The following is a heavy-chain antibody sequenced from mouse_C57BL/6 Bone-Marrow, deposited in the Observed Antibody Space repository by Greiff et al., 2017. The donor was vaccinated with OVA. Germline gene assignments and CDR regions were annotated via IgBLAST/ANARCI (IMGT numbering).Heavy chain of an antibody. J-gene: IGHJ3*01. CDR2: IDPSDSYT. V-gene: IGHV1-69*01. Sequence: VKQRPGQGLEWIGEIDPSDSYTNYNQKFKGKSTLTVDKSSSTAYMQLSSLTSEDSAVYYCARSGWDRVPFAYWGQGTLVTVSA. D-gene: IGHD3-1*01. CDR3: ARSGWDRVPFAY.